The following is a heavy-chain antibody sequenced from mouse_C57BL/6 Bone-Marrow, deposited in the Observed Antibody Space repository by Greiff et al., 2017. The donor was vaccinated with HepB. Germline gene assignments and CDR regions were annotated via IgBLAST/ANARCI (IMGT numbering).Heavy chain of an antibody. D-gene: IGHD1-1*01. CDR2: INPNNGGT. Sequence: EVQLVESGPELVKPGASVKMSCKASGYTFTDYNMHWVKQSHGKSLEWIGYINPNNGGTSYNQKFKGKATLTVNKSSSTAYMELRSLTSEDSAVYYCAPLLWYFDVWGTGTTVTVSS. V-gene: IGHV1-22*01. CDR3: APLLWYFDV. J-gene: IGHJ1*03. CDR1: GYTFTDYN.